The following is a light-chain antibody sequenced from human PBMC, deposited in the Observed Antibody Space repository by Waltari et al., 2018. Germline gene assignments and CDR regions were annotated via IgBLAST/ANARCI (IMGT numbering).Light chain of an antibody. CDR3: HHYGSSGDG. CDR1: QSVSSTY. CDR2: GTS. J-gene: IGKJ2*03. Sequence: EIVLTQSPGTLSLSPGGRATLSCRASQSVSSTYLGWYQQKPGQAPRPLIYGTSSRATGIPDRFSGSGSATDFTLTISRLEPEDFAVYFCHHYGSSGDGFGQGTKLEIK. V-gene: IGKV3-20*01.